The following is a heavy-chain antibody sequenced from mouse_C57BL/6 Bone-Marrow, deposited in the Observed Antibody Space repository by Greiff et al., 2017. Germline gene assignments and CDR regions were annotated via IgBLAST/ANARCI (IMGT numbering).Heavy chain of an antibody. CDR3: ARGCAPCPYYAMDY. J-gene: IGHJ4*01. V-gene: IGHV1-82*01. Sequence: VQLMESGPELVKPGASVKISCTASGYAFSSSWMNWVKQRPGKGLEWIGRIYPGDGDTNYNGKFKGKATLTADTSSSTAYMQLSSLTSEDSAVYFGARGCAPCPYYAMDYWGQGTSGTVSS. CDR1: GYAFSSSW. CDR2: IYPGDGDT.